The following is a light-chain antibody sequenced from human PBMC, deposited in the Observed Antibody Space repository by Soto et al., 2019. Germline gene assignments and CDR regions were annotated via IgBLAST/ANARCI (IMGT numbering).Light chain of an antibody. J-gene: IGKJ5*01. CDR2: TAS. CDR1: QGVSTW. Sequence: DIQMTQAPSSASGSVEIRVTLTCLASQGVSTWLAWYQQKPGKAPNLLIYTASSLQSGVPSRFSGSGSGTDFTLTISDLQPEDFATYYCQQLNSFPLTFGQGTRLEIK. V-gene: IGKV1-12*01. CDR3: QQLNSFPLT.